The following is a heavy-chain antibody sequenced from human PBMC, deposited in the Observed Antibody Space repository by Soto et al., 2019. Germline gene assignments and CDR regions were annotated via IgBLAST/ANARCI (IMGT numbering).Heavy chain of an antibody. J-gene: IGHJ5*02. CDR2: ISAYNGNT. CDR3: AGVTIFGVVKNWFDP. Sequence: GASVKVSCKASGCTFTSYCISWVRQAPGQGLEWMGWISAYNGNTNYAQKLQGRVTMTTDTSTSTAYMELRSLRSDDTAVYYCAGVTIFGVVKNWFDPWGQGTLVTVSS. CDR1: GCTFTSYC. V-gene: IGHV1-18*01. D-gene: IGHD3-3*01.